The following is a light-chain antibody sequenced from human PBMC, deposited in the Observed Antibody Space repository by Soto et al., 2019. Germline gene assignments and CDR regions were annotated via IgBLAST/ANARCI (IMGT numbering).Light chain of an antibody. CDR2: WAS. V-gene: IGKV4-1*01. Sequence: DIVMTQSPDSLAVSLGERATINCKSSQSVLYSSNNKKYLAWYQQKPGQPPKLLIYWASTRESGVPYRFSGSGSGTDFTLTISSLQAEDVAVYYCQQYYSTPPRLTFGGGTKVEIK. CDR1: QSVLYSSNNKKY. J-gene: IGKJ4*01. CDR3: QQYYSTPPRLT.